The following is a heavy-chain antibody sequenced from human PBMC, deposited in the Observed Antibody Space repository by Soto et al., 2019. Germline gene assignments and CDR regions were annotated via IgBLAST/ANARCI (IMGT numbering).Heavy chain of an antibody. V-gene: IGHV3-30-3*01. Sequence: SGGSLRLSCAASGFTFSSYAMHWVRQAPGKGLEWVAVISYDGSNKYYADSVKGRFTISRDNSKNTLYLQMNSLRAEDTAVYYCARERNSLDYYYGMDVWGQGTTVTVSS. CDR3: ARERNSLDYYYGMDV. J-gene: IGHJ6*02. D-gene: IGHD3-16*02. CDR1: GFTFSSYA. CDR2: ISYDGSNK.